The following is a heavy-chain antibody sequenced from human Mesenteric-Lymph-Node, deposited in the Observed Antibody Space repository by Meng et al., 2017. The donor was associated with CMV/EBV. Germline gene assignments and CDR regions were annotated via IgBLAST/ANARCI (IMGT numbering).Heavy chain of an antibody. CDR2: INHSGST. CDR1: GGSFSGYY. Sequence: TCAVFGGSFSGYYWTWIRQPPGKGLEWIGEINHSGSTNYNPSLKSRVTISVDTSKNQFSLRLSSVTAADTAVYYCARGRDGYNLFDYWGQGTLVTVSS. V-gene: IGHV4-34*01. J-gene: IGHJ4*02. D-gene: IGHD5-24*01. CDR3: ARGRDGYNLFDY.